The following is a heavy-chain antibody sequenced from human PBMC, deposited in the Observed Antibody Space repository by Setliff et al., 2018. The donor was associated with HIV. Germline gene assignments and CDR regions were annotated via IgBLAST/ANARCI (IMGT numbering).Heavy chain of an antibody. CDR2: INHSGRT. CDR3: ARHYPRSDDAFDI. V-gene: IGHV4-34*01. Sequence: SETLSLTCSVYGVSFSGYYWSWIRQPPGKGLEWIGEINHSGRTNYNPSLKSRVTMSVDTSKNQFSLKMTSVTAADTAVYYCARHYPRSDDAFDIWGQGTRVTVSS. D-gene: IGHD6-19*01. CDR1: GVSFSGYY. J-gene: IGHJ3*02.